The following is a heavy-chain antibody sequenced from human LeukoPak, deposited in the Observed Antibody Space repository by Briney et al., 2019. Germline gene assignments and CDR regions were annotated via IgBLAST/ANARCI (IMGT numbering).Heavy chain of an antibody. CDR3: ARGLGETITMVRGVKKAFDI. CDR2: IYTSGST. Sequence: SETLSLTCTVSGDSISSGDYYWSWIRQPAGKGLEWIGRIYTSGSTNYNPSLKSRVTMSVDTSKNQFSLKLSSVTAADTAVYYCARGLGETITMVRGVKKAFDIWGQGTMVTVSS. D-gene: IGHD3-10*01. CDR1: GDSISSGDYY. J-gene: IGHJ3*02. V-gene: IGHV4-61*02.